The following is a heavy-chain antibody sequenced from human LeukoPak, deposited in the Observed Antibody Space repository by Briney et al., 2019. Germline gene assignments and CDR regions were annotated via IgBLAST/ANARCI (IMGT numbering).Heavy chain of an antibody. D-gene: IGHD3-22*01. CDR3: ARAPGYYYDSSGYSFDI. CDR2: IYSDNT. Sequence: GGSLRLSCTVSGFTVSSNSMSWVRQAPGKGLEWVSFIYSDNTHYSDSVKGRFTISRDNSKNTLYLQMNSLRAEDTAVYYCARAPGYYYDSSGYSFDIWGQGTMVTVSS. J-gene: IGHJ3*02. V-gene: IGHV3-53*01. CDR1: GFTVSSNS.